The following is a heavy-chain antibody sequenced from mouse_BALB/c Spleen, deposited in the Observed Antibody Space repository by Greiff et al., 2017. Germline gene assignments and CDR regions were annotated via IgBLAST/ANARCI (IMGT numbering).Heavy chain of an antibody. Sequence: VQLQQSGTVLARPGASVKMSCKASGYSFTSYWMHWVKQRPGQGLEWIGAIYPGNSDTSYNQKFKGKAKLTAVTSASTAYMELSSLTNEDSAVYYCTTSALYYFDDWGQGTTLTVSS. CDR2: IYPGNSDT. V-gene: IGHV1-5*01. CDR3: TTSALYYFDD. J-gene: IGHJ2*01. D-gene: IGHD3-2*02. CDR1: GYSFTSYW.